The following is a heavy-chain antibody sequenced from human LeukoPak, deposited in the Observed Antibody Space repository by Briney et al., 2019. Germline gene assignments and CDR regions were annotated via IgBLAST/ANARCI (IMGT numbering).Heavy chain of an antibody. CDR3: TKSQVGALAYFDY. J-gene: IGHJ4*02. Sequence: PGGSLRLSCATSGFTFSSYNMNWVRQVPGKGLKWVSSISSSSSYMYYADSVKGRFTISRVNAKNSLYLQMNSLRVEDTALYYCTKSQVGALAYFDYWGQGTLVTVSS. CDR1: GFTFSSYN. D-gene: IGHD1-26*01. CDR2: ISSSSSYM. V-gene: IGHV3-21*04.